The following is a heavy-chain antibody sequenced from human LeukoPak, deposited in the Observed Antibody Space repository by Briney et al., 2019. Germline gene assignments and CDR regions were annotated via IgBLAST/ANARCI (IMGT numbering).Heavy chain of an antibody. Sequence: GASVKVSCKVSGYTLTELSMHWVRQAPGEGLEWMGGFDPEDGETIYAQKFQGRVTMTEDTSTDTAYMELTSLRSEDTAVYYCATAIVVVVASTAAFDIWGQGTMVTVSS. CDR2: FDPEDGET. J-gene: IGHJ3*02. V-gene: IGHV1-24*01. D-gene: IGHD2-15*01. CDR1: GYTLTELS. CDR3: ATAIVVVVASTAAFDI.